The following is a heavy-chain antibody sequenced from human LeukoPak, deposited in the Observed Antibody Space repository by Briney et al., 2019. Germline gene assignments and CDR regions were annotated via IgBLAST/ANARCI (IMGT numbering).Heavy chain of an antibody. Sequence: ASVKVSCKASGYTFTGYYMHWVRQAPGQGLEWMGWINPNSGGTNYAQKFQGRVTMTRDTSISAAYMELSRLRSDDTAVYYCAREQAVGVRHQKLFDYWGQGTLVTVSS. D-gene: IGHD3-10*01. V-gene: IGHV1-2*02. CDR1: GYTFTGYY. CDR3: AREQAVGVRHQKLFDY. CDR2: INPNSGGT. J-gene: IGHJ4*02.